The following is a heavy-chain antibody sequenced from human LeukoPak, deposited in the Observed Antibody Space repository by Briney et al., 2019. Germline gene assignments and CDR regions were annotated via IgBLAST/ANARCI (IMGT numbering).Heavy chain of an antibody. CDR2: ISSSSSYI. V-gene: IGHV3-21*01. J-gene: IGHJ4*02. CDR1: GFTFSSYS. D-gene: IGHD3-10*01. Sequence: KAGGSLRLSCAASGFTFSSYSMNWVRQAPGKGLEWVSSISSSSSYIYYADSVKGRFTISRDNAKNSLYLQMNSLRAEDTAVYYCARDRPWFGEPDYWGQGTLVTVSS. CDR3: ARDRPWFGEPDY.